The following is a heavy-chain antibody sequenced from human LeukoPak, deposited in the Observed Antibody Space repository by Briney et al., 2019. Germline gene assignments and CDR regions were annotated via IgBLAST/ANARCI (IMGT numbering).Heavy chain of an antibody. CDR1: GYTFTSYG. CDR2: ISAYNGNT. CDR3: ARVLGSGSYYNVAFDI. D-gene: IGHD3-10*01. J-gene: IGHJ3*02. V-gene: IGHV1-18*01. Sequence: ASVKVSCKASGYTFTSYGISWVRQAPGQGLEWMGWISAYNGNTNYAQKLQGRVTMTTDTSTSTAYMELRSLRSDDTAVYYCARVLGSGSYYNVAFDIWGQGTMVTVSS.